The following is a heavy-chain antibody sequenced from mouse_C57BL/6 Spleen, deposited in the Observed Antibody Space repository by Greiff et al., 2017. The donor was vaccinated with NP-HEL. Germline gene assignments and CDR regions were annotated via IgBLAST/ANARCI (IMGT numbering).Heavy chain of an antibody. J-gene: IGHJ4*01. Sequence: EVQGVESGGGLVKPGGSLKLSCAASGFTFSSYAMSWVRQTPDKRLEWVATISDGGSYTYYPDNVKGRFTISRDNAKNNLYLQMSHLKSEDTAMYFCARDRAMDYWGQGNSVTVSS. V-gene: IGHV5-4*01. CDR1: GFTFSSYA. CDR2: ISDGGSYT. CDR3: ARDRAMDY.